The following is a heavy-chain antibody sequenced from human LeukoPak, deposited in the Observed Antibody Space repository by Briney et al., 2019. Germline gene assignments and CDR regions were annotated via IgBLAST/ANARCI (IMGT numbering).Heavy chain of an antibody. CDR3: AKDGGLEWLLWKYYFDY. D-gene: IGHD3-3*01. CDR1: GFTFSSYS. J-gene: IGHJ4*02. Sequence: GGSLRLSCAASGFTFSSYSMNWVRQAPGKGLEWVSSISSSSNSIYYADSVKGRFTISRDNAKNSLYLQMNSLRAEDTAVYYCAKDGGLEWLLWKYYFDYWGQGTLVTVSS. V-gene: IGHV3-21*04. CDR2: ISSSSNSI.